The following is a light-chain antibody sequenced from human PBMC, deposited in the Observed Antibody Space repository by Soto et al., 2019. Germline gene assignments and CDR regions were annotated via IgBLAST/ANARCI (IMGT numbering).Light chain of an antibody. CDR1: QGISSY. CDR3: QQLNSYPWT. J-gene: IGKJ1*01. Sequence: DIQLTQSPSFLSASVGDRVTITCRASQGISSYLAWYQQKPGKAPKLLIYAAYTLQSGVTSRFSGSGSGTEFTLTISSLQPEDFATYYCQQLNSYPWTFGQGTKVEIK. CDR2: AAY. V-gene: IGKV1-9*01.